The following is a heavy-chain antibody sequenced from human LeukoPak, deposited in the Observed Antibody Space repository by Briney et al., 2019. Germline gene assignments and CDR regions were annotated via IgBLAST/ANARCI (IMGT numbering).Heavy chain of an antibody. J-gene: IGHJ4*02. V-gene: IGHV3-11*04. D-gene: IGHD2-15*01. CDR3: ARGDCSATSCYSFDN. Sequence: GGSLRLSCAASGLRFSGHYMSWIRQAPGKGLEWISYISSTITTIYYADSVKGRFTISRDNAKNSLYLQMSSLRAEDTAVYYCARGDCSATSCYSFDNWGQGTLVTVSS. CDR2: ISSTITTI. CDR1: GLRFSGHY.